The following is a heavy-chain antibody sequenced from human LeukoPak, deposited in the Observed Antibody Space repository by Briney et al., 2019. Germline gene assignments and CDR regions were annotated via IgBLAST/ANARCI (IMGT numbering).Heavy chain of an antibody. CDR2: ISYDGSNK. CDR3: AKDLSSTSSKDPMLDY. V-gene: IGHV3-30*18. CDR1: GFTISSYG. D-gene: IGHD2-2*01. J-gene: IGHJ4*02. Sequence: GGSLRLSCAASGFTISSYGMQWVRQAPGKGLEWVAVISYDGSNKYYADCVKGRFTISRDNSKNTLYLQMNSLRAEDTAVYYCAKDLSSTSSKDPMLDYWGQGTLVTVSS.